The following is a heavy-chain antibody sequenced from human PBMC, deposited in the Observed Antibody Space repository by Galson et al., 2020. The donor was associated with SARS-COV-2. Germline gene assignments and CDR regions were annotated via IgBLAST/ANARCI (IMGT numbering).Heavy chain of an antibody. CDR3: ARDLYPSVTSSWYVVDY. D-gene: IGHD6-13*01. J-gene: IGHJ4*02. CDR2: ISYDGSNK. V-gene: IGHV3-30*04. CDR1: GFTFSSYA. Sequence: GGSLRLSCAASGFTFSSYAMHRVRQAPGKGLEWVAVISYDGSNKYYADSVKGRFTISRDNSKNTLYLQMNSLRAEDTAVYYCARDLYPSVTSSWYVVDYWGQGTLVTVSS.